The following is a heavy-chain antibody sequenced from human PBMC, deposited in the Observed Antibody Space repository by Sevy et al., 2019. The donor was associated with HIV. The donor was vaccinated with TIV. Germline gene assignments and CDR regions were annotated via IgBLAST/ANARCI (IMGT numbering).Heavy chain of an antibody. CDR2: FDPEDGET. V-gene: IGHV1-24*01. Sequence: ASGKVSCKVSGYRLTGLSMHWVRQAPGKGLEWMASFDPEDGETFYAQKFQGRLTLTEDTSTDTAYMGLSSLRAEDTAVYYCATTKDYYEDSGDPFDYWGQGTLVTVSS. J-gene: IGHJ4*02. CDR1: GYRLTGLS. D-gene: IGHD3-22*01. CDR3: ATTKDYYEDSGDPFDY.